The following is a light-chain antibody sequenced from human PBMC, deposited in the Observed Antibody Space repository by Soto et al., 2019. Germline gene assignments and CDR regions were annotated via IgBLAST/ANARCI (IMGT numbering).Light chain of an antibody. CDR1: SSDIGSYNL. CDR2: EDS. Sequence: QSALTQPASVSGSPGQSITISCPGTSSDIGSYNLVSWYQQHPGKAPKLMIYEDSQRPSGVSSRFSGSKSGNTASLTISGLQAEDEADYYCCSYAGGRTHVVIGGGTKLTVL. V-gene: IGLV2-23*01. J-gene: IGLJ2*01. CDR3: CSYAGGRTHVV.